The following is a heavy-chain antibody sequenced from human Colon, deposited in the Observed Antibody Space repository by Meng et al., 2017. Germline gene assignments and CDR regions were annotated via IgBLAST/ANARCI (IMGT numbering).Heavy chain of an antibody. J-gene: IGHJ3*02. CDR1: GFTVSSNY. CDR3: ARDLRSLWFGLPRTRVDALDI. V-gene: IGHV3-66*02. D-gene: IGHD3-10*01. CDR2: IYSGGST. Sequence: GGSLRLSCAASGFTVSSNYMSWVRQAPGKGLEWVSVIYSGGSTYYADSVKGRFTISRDNSKNTLYLQMNSLRAEDTAVYYCARDLRSLWFGLPRTRVDALDIWGQGTMVTVSS.